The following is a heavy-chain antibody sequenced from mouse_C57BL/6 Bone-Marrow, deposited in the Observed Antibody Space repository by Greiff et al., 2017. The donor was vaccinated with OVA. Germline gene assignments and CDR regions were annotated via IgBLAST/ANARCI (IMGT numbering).Heavy chain of an antibody. CDR1: GYSITSGYD. Sequence: EVQLVESGPGMVKPSQSLSLTCTVTGYSITSGYDWHWIRHFPGNKLEWMGYISYSGSTNYNPTLKSRISITHDTSNNHFFLKLNSVTTEDTATYYCARYGNHWYFDVWGTGTTVTVSS. CDR2: ISYSGST. D-gene: IGHD2-10*02. J-gene: IGHJ1*03. V-gene: IGHV3-1*01. CDR3: ARYGNHWYFDV.